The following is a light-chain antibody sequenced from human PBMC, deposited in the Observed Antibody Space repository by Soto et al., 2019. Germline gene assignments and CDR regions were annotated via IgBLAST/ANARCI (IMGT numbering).Light chain of an antibody. Sequence: SYELTQAPSVSVAPGQTATITCGGNNIGSKSVHWYQQKPGQAPVVVVYHNSDRPSGIPVRISGSNSGNTATLTISRVEAGDEADYYCQVWDSSSDLVEFGGGTKLTVL. CDR2: HNS. CDR3: QVWDSSSDLVE. V-gene: IGLV3-21*02. CDR1: NIGSKS. J-gene: IGLJ2*01.